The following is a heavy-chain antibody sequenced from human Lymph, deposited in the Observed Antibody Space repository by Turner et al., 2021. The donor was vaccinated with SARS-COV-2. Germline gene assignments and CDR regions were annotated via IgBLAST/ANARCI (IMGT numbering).Heavy chain of an antibody. CDR3: ARSRGLQSMGRGVEPFDY. CDR1: GYTFTGYY. CDR2: INPNSGGT. D-gene: IGHD3-10*01. J-gene: IGHJ4*02. Sequence: QAQLVQSGAEVKKPGASVKVSCKSSGYTFTGYYMHWVRQAPGQGLGWMGWINPNSGGTNYAQKFQGRVTKTRDTSISTAYMELSRLRADDTAVYYCARSRGLQSMGRGVEPFDYWGQGTLVTVSS. V-gene: IGHV1-2*02.